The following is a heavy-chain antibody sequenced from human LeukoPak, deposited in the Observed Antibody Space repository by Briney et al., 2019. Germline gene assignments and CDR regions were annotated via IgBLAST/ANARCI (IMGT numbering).Heavy chain of an antibody. D-gene: IGHD1-26*01. CDR3: ARSGTNYYYYYMDV. CDR1: GFTFNNYA. Sequence: PGGSLRLSCAASGFTFNNYAMSWVRQAPGKGLEWVSTVSGSGAIAYYTDSDKGRFTISRDNSKNTLYLQMNSLRAEDTAVYYCARSGTNYYYYYMDVWGKGTTVTVSS. CDR2: VSGSGAIA. V-gene: IGHV3-23*01. J-gene: IGHJ6*03.